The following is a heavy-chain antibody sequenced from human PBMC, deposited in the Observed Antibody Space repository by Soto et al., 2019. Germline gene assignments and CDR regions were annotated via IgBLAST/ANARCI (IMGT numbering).Heavy chain of an antibody. CDR2: IIPIFGTA. CDR1: GCNFSSYA. V-gene: IGHV1-69*01. D-gene: IGHD3-9*01. J-gene: IGHJ3*02. CDR3: AYRIRLEMAIIFAFDI. Sequence: QVQLVQSGAVVKKPGSSVKVSCKDSGCNFSSYAISWVRQAPGQGIEWMGGIIPIFGTANDAQKFQGRVTIAADDSTSTAYMEISSLRSEDTAVYYCAYRIRLEMAIIFAFDIWGQGTMVTVSS.